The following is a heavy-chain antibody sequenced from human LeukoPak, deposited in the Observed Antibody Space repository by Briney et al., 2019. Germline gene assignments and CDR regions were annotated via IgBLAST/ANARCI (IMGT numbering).Heavy chain of an antibody. V-gene: IGHV1-18*01. D-gene: IGHD6-19*01. Sequence: ASVKVSCKASGYSFSTFGITWVRQAPGQGLEWMGWISPYDDSTAYGQKFEGRVTMTRDTSTNTAYMELRSLTSDDTALYYCAKVDPRIAVGAPGDAFDLWGQGTMVIVSS. CDR1: GYSFSTFG. CDR3: AKVDPRIAVGAPGDAFDL. J-gene: IGHJ3*01. CDR2: ISPYDDST.